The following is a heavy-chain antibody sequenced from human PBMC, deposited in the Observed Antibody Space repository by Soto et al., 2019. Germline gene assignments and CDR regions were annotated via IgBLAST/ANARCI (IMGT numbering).Heavy chain of an antibody. CDR2: IYYSGST. Sequence: TSETLSLTCTVSGGSISSGDYYWSWIRQPPGKGLEWIGYIYYSGSTYYNPSLKSRVTISVDTSKNQFSLKLSSVTAADTAVYYCARAGQGHTDFWSGYYNNWFDPWGQGTLVTVSS. CDR1: GGSISSGDYY. D-gene: IGHD3-3*01. V-gene: IGHV4-30-4*01. CDR3: ARAGQGHTDFWSGYYNNWFDP. J-gene: IGHJ5*02.